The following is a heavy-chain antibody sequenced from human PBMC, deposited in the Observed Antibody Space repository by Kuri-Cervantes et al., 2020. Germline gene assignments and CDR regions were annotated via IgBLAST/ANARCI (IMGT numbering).Heavy chain of an antibody. J-gene: IGHJ4*02. CDR3: ARLHRDGYNSDY. CDR2: ISYDGSNK. CDR1: GFTFSSYA. Sequence: GGSLRLSCAASGFTFSSYAMHWVRQAPGKGLEWVAVISYDGSNKYYADSVKGRFTISRDNSKNTLYLQMNSLRAEDTAVYYCARLHRDGYNSDYWGQGTLVTVSS. D-gene: IGHD5-24*01. V-gene: IGHV3-30-3*01.